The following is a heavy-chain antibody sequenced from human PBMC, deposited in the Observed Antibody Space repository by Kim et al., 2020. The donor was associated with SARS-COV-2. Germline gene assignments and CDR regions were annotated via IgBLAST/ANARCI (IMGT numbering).Heavy chain of an antibody. Sequence: ASVKVSCKASGGTFSSYAISWVRQAPGQGLEWMGGIIPIFGTANYAQKFQGRVTITADESTSTAYMELSSLRSEDTAVYYCAGDLSLGYCSSTSCPFGPWGQGTLVTVSS. D-gene: IGHD2-2*01. CDR2: IIPIFGTA. CDR3: AGDLSLGYCSSTSCPFGP. V-gene: IGHV1-69*13. J-gene: IGHJ5*02. CDR1: GGTFSSYA.